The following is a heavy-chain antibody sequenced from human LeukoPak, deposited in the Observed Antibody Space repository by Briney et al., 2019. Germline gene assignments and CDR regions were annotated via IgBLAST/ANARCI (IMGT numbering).Heavy chain of an antibody. J-gene: IGHJ4*02. Sequence: GGSLRLSCAASGFTFSDYYMSWIRQAPGRGLEWVSFISSSSAYTNYADSVKGRFTISRDNAKNTLYLQMNSLRVEDTAVYYCTRSGNHAFDYWGQGTLVTVSS. CDR1: GFTFSDYY. V-gene: IGHV3-11*06. D-gene: IGHD3-3*01. CDR3: TRSGNHAFDY. CDR2: ISSSSAYT.